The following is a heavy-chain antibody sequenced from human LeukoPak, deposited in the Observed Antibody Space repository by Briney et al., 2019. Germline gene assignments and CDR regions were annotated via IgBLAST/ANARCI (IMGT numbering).Heavy chain of an antibody. D-gene: IGHD6-6*01. Sequence: RPGASLQISCKGSGYSFTSYWIGWVRQMPGKDLEWMGIIYPGDSDTRYSPSFQGQVTISVDKSISTAYLQWSSLKASDTAIYYCARQEGSSSEEDYWGQGTLVTVSS. CDR2: IYPGDSDT. CDR1: GYSFTSYW. CDR3: ARQEGSSSEEDY. J-gene: IGHJ4*02. V-gene: IGHV5-51*01.